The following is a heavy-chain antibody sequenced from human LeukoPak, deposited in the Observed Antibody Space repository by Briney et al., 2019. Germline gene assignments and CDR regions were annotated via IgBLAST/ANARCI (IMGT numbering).Heavy chain of an antibody. J-gene: IGHJ6*02. Sequence: ASVEVSCKASGYTFTSYAMHWVRQAPGQRLEWMGWINAGNGNTKYSQKFQGRVTITRDTSASTAYMELSSLRSEDTAVYYCARGGGYYYGMDVWGQGTTVTVSS. CDR3: ARGGGYYYGMDV. CDR1: GYTFTSYA. CDR2: INAGNGNT. D-gene: IGHD3-16*01. V-gene: IGHV1-3*01.